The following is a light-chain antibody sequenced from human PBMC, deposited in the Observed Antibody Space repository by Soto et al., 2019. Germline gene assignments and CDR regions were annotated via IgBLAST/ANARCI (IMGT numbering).Light chain of an antibody. Sequence: IQMTQAPSSLSASVGDRVTITCRASQGISSYLAWYQQKPGKAPKLLIYAASTLQSGVPSRFSGSGSGTDFTLTISCLQSEDFATYYCQQYYSYPLTFGQGTRLEIK. CDR1: QGISSY. CDR2: AAS. CDR3: QQYYSYPLT. J-gene: IGKJ5*01. V-gene: IGKV1-8*01.